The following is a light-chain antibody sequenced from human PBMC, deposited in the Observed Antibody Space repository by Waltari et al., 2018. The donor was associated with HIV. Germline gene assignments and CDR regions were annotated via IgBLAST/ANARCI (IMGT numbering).Light chain of an antibody. CDR2: EVS. CDR1: SSDVGGYNY. J-gene: IGLJ2*01. V-gene: IGLV2-14*01. Sequence: QSALTQPASVSGSPGQSITISCTGTSSDVGGYNYVSWYQQHPGKAPKLMIYEVSNRPSGVYNRFSGYKSGNTASLTISGRQAEDEADYYCSSYTSSSTVFGGGTKLTVL. CDR3: SSYTSSSTV.